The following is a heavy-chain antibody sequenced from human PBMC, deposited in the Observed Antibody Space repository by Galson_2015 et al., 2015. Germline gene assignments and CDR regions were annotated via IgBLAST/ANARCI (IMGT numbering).Heavy chain of an antibody. J-gene: IGHJ4*02. CDR1: GGSISNYY. Sequence: SETLSLTCTVSGGSISNYYWSWIRQPPGKGLEWIGYIYYKGNTNYNPSLKSRVTISVDTSKNQFSLKLSSVTAADTAVYYCARDGNYGDSLSYFDYWGQGTLVTVSS. V-gene: IGHV4-59*01. D-gene: IGHD4-17*01. CDR3: ARDGNYGDSLSYFDY. CDR2: IYYKGNT.